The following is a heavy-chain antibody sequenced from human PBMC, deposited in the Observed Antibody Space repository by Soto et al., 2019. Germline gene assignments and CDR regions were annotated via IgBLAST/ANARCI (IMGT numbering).Heavy chain of an antibody. CDR2: FHYSGNP. D-gene: IGHD3-22*01. J-gene: IGHJ4*02. V-gene: IGHV4-59*08. Sequence: SETLSLTCSIAGGSISGYHLNWIRQTPGKGVEWIGYFHYSGNPKYNSSLKSRVTISVDTSKNQFSLKLSSVTAADTAVYYCASQHYYDSSGYYVVYWGQGTLVTVSS. CDR1: GGSISGYH. CDR3: ASQHYYDSSGYYVVY.